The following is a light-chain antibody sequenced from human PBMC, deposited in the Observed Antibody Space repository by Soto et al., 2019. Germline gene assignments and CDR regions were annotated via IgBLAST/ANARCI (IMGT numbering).Light chain of an antibody. CDR3: AAWDDSLSGYV. CDR2: RNN. V-gene: IGLV1-47*01. J-gene: IGLJ1*01. CDR1: SSNIGSNY. Sequence: QSVLTQPPSASGTPGQRVTISCSGSSSNIGSNYVYWYQQLPGTAPKLLIYRNNQRPSGVPDRFSGSKFGTSASLAIIGLRSEDEADYYCAAWDDSLSGYVFGTGTKVTVL.